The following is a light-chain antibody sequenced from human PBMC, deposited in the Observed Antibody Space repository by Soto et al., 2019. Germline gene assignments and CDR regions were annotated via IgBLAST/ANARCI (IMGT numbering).Light chain of an antibody. CDR2: EVT. V-gene: IGLV2-14*01. CDR1: SSDVGGYDR. Sequence: QSALTQPASVTGSPGQSITISCTGTSSDVGGYDRVSWFQQYPGTAPKLMIYEVTNRPSGVSDRFSGSKSVNTASLTISGLQPEDEADYYCSSYTIKNTWLFGGGTQLTVL. CDR3: SSYTIKNTWL. J-gene: IGLJ3*02.